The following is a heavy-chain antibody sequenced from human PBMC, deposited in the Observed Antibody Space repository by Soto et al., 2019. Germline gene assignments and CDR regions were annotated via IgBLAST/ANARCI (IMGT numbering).Heavy chain of an antibody. CDR1: GFTFSSYS. J-gene: IGHJ4*02. CDR2: ISSSSSYI. CDR3: ARASGAVAGR. V-gene: IGHV3-21*01. Sequence: EVQLVESGGGLVKPGGSLRLSCAASGFTFSSYSMNWVRQAPGKGLEWVSSISSSSSYIYYADSVKGRFTISRDNAKNSLYLQMNGLRAEDTAVYYCARASGAVAGRWGQGTLVTVSS. D-gene: IGHD6-19*01.